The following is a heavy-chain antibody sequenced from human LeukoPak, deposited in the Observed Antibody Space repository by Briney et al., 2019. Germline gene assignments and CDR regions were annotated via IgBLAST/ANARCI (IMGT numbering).Heavy chain of an antibody. CDR1: GYTFTDYY. Sequence: GASVKVSCKASGYTFTDYYIHWVRQAPGQGLEWMGWINPNSGGADYAQKFQVRVTVTRDTSISTAYMELTSLRSDDTALYYCARGGTAARPFGYWGQGTLVTVSS. D-gene: IGHD6-6*01. V-gene: IGHV1-2*02. J-gene: IGHJ4*02. CDR2: INPNSGGA. CDR3: ARGGTAARPFGY.